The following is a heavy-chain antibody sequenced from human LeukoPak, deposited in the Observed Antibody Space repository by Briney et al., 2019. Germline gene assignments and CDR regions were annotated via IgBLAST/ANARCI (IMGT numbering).Heavy chain of an antibody. J-gene: IGHJ4*02. D-gene: IGHD3-10*01. V-gene: IGHV1-69*13. CDR2: IIPIFGTA. CDR1: RGTFGSYG. CDR3: ARDFYGSGSYDY. Sequence: SVNVYCKASRGTFGSYGIRWVRLAPGQGLEGMGGIIPIFGTANYAQKFQGRVTITADESTSTAYMELSSLRSEDTAVYYCARDFYGSGSYDYWGQGTLVTVSS.